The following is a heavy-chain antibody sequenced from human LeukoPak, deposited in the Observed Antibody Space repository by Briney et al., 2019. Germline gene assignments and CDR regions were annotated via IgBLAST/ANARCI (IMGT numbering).Heavy chain of an antibody. Sequence: PSETLSLTCAVYGGSFSGYYWSWIRQPPGKGLEWIGEINHSGSTNYNPSLKSRVTISVETSKNQDSLKRSSGTAADTAVYYCARGYMVRGVQLDYWGQGTLVTVSS. CDR2: INHSGST. CDR1: GGSFSGYY. CDR3: ARGYMVRGVQLDY. D-gene: IGHD3-10*01. V-gene: IGHV4-34*01. J-gene: IGHJ4*02.